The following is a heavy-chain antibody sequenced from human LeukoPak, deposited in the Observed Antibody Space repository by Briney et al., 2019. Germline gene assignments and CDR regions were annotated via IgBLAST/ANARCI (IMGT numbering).Heavy chain of an antibody. CDR3: ARNPMRAAAHFDP. V-gene: IGHV4-59*08. CDR2: IYNSGST. CDR1: GDSISIYY. D-gene: IGHD6-13*01. J-gene: IGHJ5*02. Sequence: PSETLSLTCSVSGDSISIYYWSWIRQPPGKGLEWIGYIYNSGSTNYNPSLKSRVTISVDTSKNQFSLKLSSVTAADTAVYYCARNPMRAAAHFDPWGQGTLVTVSS.